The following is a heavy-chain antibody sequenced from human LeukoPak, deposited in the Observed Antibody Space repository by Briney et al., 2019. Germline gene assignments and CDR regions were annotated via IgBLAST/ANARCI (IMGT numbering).Heavy chain of an antibody. CDR2: ISAYNGNT. J-gene: IGHJ4*02. CDR3: ASQYCSSTSCFHFDY. CDR1: GYTFTSYG. D-gene: IGHD2-2*01. V-gene: IGHV1-18*01. Sequence: EASVKVSCKASGYTFTSYGISWVRQAPGQGLEWMGWISAYNGNTNYAQKLQGRATMTTDTSTSTAYMELRSLRSDDTAVYYCASQYCSSTSCFHFDYWGQGTLVTVSS.